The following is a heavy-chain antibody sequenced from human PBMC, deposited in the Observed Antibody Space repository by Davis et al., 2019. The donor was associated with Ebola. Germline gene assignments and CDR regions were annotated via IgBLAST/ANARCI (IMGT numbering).Heavy chain of an antibody. V-gene: IGHV3-23*01. D-gene: IGHD1-26*01. J-gene: IGHJ3*02. Sequence: GGSLRLSCETSGFIFRNYVMSWVRQAPGKGLEWVSTFGTGGDTYYADSVKGRFTISRDNSKNTLYLQMNSLRAEDTAVYYCAAGATHDAFDIWGQGTMVTVSS. CDR3: AAGATHDAFDI. CDR1: GFIFRNYV. CDR2: FGTGGDT.